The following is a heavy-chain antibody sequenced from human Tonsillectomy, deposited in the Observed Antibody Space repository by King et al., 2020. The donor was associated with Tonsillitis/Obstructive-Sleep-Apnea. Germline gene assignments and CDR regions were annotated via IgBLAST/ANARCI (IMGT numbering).Heavy chain of an antibody. V-gene: IGHV4-34*01. CDR3: ARGGTTVSWGI. J-gene: IGHJ3*02. CDR2: INHSGST. CDR1: GGSFSGYY. Sequence: VQLQQWGAGLLKPSETLSLTCAVYGGSFSGYYWTWIRQPPGKVLEWIGEINHSGSTSYNPSRKSRVTISVATSKNQFSQKLNSLTAADTAVYYCARGGTTVSWGIWGQGTMVTVSS. D-gene: IGHD4-17*01.